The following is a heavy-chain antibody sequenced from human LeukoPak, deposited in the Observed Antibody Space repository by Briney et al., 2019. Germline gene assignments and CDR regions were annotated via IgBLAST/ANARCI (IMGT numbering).Heavy chain of an antibody. J-gene: IGHJ3*02. CDR3: ARRARPPPSDTYGDAFDI. CDR1: GYTFTSYY. Sequence: ASVKVTFRASGYTFTSYYMHWVRQPPGQGLEGMGIINTSGGSTSYAQKFQGRVTMTRDMSTSKVYMELSSLRSEYTAVYYCARRARPPPSDTYGDAFDIWGQGTMVTVSS. V-gene: IGHV1-46*01. D-gene: IGHD5-18*01. CDR2: INTSGGST.